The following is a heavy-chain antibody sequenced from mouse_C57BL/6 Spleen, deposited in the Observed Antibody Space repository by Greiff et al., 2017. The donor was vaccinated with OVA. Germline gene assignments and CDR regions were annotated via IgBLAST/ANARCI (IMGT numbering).Heavy chain of an antibody. V-gene: IGHV14-2*01. CDR3: ARSEGSPWYFDV. CDR2: IDPEDGET. Sequence: VQLKESGAELVKPGASVKLSCTASGFTFKDYYMHWVKQRTEQGLEWIGRIDPEDGETKYAPKFQGKATIAAATSSNTAYLQLSSLTSEDTAVYYCARSEGSPWYFDVWGTGTTVTVSS. J-gene: IGHJ1*03. CDR1: GFTFKDYY.